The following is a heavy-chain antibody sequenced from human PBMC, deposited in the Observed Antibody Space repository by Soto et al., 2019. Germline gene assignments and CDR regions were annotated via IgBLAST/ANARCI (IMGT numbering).Heavy chain of an antibody. V-gene: IGHV3-23*01. J-gene: IGHJ3*02. CDR2: ISGSGGTT. D-gene: IGHD6-19*01. Sequence: GGSMRVSCAAAGFTFSSYAMSWVRQAPGKGLEWVSAISGSGGTTYYADSVKGRFTFSRDNSKNTLYLQMNSLRAEDTAVYYCAKTANGWFSAFDIWGQGTVVTVSS. CDR3: AKTANGWFSAFDI. CDR1: GFTFSSYA.